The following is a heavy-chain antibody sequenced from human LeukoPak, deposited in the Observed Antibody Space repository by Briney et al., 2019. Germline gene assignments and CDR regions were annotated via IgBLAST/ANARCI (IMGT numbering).Heavy chain of an antibody. J-gene: IGHJ6*03. CDR3: ARTAKYSSGWHAYYYYMDV. V-gene: IGHV4-39*07. Sequence: PSETLSLTCTVSGGSISSGSYYWGWIRQPPGKGLECIGTIYYSGSTNYNPSLKSRVTISVDTSKNQFSLKVSSVTAADTAVYYCARTAKYSSGWHAYYYYMDVWGKGTTVTVSS. D-gene: IGHD6-19*01. CDR2: IYYSGST. CDR1: GGSISSGSYY.